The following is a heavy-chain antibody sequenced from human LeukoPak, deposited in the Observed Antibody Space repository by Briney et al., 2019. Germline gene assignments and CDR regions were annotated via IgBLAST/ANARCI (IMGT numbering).Heavy chain of an antibody. Sequence: PSESLSLTCAVYGGSFSSYYWNWIRQPPGKGLEWIGEINHSGSTNYNPSLKSRVTISVDTSKNQFSLKLSSVTAADTAVYYCARGGATMVRGVHGYWGQGTLVTVSS. CDR2: INHSGST. D-gene: IGHD3-10*01. CDR1: GGSFSSYY. V-gene: IGHV4-34*01. J-gene: IGHJ4*02. CDR3: ARGGATMVRGVHGY.